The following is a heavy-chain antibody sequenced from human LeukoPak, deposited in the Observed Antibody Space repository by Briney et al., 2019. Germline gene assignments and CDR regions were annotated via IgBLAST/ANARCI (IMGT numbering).Heavy chain of an antibody. J-gene: IGHJ4*02. D-gene: IGHD3-22*01. Sequence: SETLSLTCTVSGGSISSYYWSWIRQPPGKGLEWIGYIYYSGSTNYSPSLKSRVTISVDTSKNQFSLKLSSVTAADTAVYYCASLSYDSSGYYFDYWGQGTLVTVSS. V-gene: IGHV4-59*01. CDR1: GGSISSYY. CDR2: IYYSGST. CDR3: ASLSYDSSGYYFDY.